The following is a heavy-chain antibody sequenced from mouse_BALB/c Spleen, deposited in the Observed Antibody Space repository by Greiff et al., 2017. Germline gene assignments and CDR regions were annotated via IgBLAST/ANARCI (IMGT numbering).Heavy chain of an antibody. Sequence: VQLVESGPGLVQPSQSLSITCTVSGFSLTSYGVHWVRQSPGKGLEWLGVIWSGGSTDYNAAFISRLSISKDNSKSQVFFKMNSLQADDTAIYYCARNDDYDGPWFAYWGQGTLVTVSA. V-gene: IGHV2-4-1*01. CDR2: IWSGGST. J-gene: IGHJ3*01. D-gene: IGHD2-4*01. CDR1: GFSLTSYG. CDR3: ARNDDYDGPWFAY.